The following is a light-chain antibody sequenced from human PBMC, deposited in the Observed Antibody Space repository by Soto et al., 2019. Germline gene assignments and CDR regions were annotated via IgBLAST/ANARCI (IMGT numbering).Light chain of an antibody. CDR1: QSVRSDY. CDR3: QQYGSSPLT. CDR2: DAS. V-gene: IGKV3-20*01. J-gene: IGKJ4*01. Sequence: IVFTHSPNTLSLSPGGRAPPSRRASQSVRSDYLAWYQQKPGQAPRFLIYDASSRATGIPDRFSGSGSGTDFTLTISRLEPEDFAVYYCQQYGSSPLTFGGGTKVDIK.